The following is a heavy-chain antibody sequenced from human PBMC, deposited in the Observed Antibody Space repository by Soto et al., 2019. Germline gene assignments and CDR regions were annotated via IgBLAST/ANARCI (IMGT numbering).Heavy chain of an antibody. CDR3: ARIVAYCGGDCYR. Sequence: QVKLQESGPGLVKPSQTLSLTCTVSGDSMTSGGYYWSWIRQHPGKGLEWIGYIYYSGSSDYNPSLRSRVEIALDRSEKQFSLRLNSVTAADTAEYYCARIVAYCGGDCYRWGQGTLVTVSS. CDR2: IYYSGSS. CDR1: GDSMTSGGYY. V-gene: IGHV4-31*03. J-gene: IGHJ4*02. D-gene: IGHD2-21*02.